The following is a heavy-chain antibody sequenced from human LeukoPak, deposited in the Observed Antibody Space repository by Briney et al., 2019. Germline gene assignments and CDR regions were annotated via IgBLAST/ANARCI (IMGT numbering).Heavy chain of an antibody. D-gene: IGHD4-17*01. Sequence: PGGSLRLSCAASGFTFSSYAMHWVRQAPGKGLEWVAVISYDGSNKYYADSVKGRFTISRDNAKNSLYLQMNSLRAEDTAVYYCARGLYGDYVSPFDYWGQGTLVTVSS. J-gene: IGHJ4*02. CDR3: ARGLYGDYVSPFDY. CDR1: GFTFSSYA. CDR2: ISYDGSNK. V-gene: IGHV3-30-3*01.